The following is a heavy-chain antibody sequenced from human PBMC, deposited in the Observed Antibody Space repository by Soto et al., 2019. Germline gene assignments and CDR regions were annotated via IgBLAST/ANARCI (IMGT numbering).Heavy chain of an antibody. CDR1: GDTFRSYA. CDR3: ARGAIAGSAPNYYGMDV. Sequence: QVQLEQSEAEVKKPGSSVKVSCKASGDTFRSYAISWVRQAPGQGLVWMGGTVPAYGTPQYAKKFQGRLTITADESTSTAYMELHSLRSEDPAVYFCARGAIAGSAPNYYGMDVWGQGTTVTVSS. CDR2: TVPAYGTP. V-gene: IGHV1-69*01. D-gene: IGHD6-13*01. J-gene: IGHJ6*02.